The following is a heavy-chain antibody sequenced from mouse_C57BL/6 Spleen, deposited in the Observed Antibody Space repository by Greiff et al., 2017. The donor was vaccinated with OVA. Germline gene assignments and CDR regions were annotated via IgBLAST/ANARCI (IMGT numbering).Heavy chain of an antibody. Sequence: VQLQQPGAELVKPGASVKLSCKASGYTFTSYWMQWVKQRPGQGLEWIGEIDPSDSYTNYNQKFKGKATLTVDTSSSTAYMQLSSLTSEDSAVYYCARSAGSRAYWGQGTLVTVSA. CDR2: IDPSDSYT. V-gene: IGHV1-50*01. CDR1: GYTFTSYW. D-gene: IGHD3-2*02. CDR3: ARSAGSRAY. J-gene: IGHJ3*01.